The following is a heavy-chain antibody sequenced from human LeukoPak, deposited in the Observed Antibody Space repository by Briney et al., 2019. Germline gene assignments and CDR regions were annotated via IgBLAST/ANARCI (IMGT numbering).Heavy chain of an antibody. CDR3: ARVGGDTGRSFDY. D-gene: IGHD5-18*01. V-gene: IGHV3-72*01. CDR1: GFTFSDHY. J-gene: IGHJ4*02. Sequence: GGSLRLSCAASGFTFSDHYVDWVRQAPGKGLEWVGRTRKRANSYTTEYAASVRGRFTISRDDSKNSLYLQMNSLKAEDTAVYYCARVGGDTGRSFDYWGQGILVTVSS. CDR2: TRKRANSYTT.